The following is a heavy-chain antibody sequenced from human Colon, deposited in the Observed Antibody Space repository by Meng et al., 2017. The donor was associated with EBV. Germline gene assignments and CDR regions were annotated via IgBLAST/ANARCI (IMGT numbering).Heavy chain of an antibody. V-gene: IGHV4-4*02. CDR1: GGSISSGHW. CDR2: VYHTGST. Sequence: QGQLQASGQVLWKPSGAPSPTCAVTGGSISSGHWWTWVRQPPGKGLEWIGDVYHTGSTKYNPSLKSRLTISVDKSKNQFSLNLTSVTAADTAVYYCARVWQSLTAFFDSWGQGTLVTVSS. D-gene: IGHD2-21*01. J-gene: IGHJ4*02. CDR3: ARVWQSLTAFFDS.